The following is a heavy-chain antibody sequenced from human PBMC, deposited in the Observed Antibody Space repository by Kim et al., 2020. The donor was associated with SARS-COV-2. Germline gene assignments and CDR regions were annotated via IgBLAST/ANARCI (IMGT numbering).Heavy chain of an antibody. Sequence: TYYADSVRGRFTNARDNSKSTLHLQMNSLRAEDTAVYYCAKRGIPTAATGYWGQGTLVTVSS. CDR3: AKRGIPTAATGY. J-gene: IGHJ4*02. V-gene: IGHV3-23*01. D-gene: IGHD6-13*01. CDR2: T.